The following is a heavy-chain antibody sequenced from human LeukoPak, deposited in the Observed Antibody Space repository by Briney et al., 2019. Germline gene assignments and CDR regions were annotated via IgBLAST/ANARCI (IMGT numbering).Heavy chain of an antibody. CDR2: IWYGETNK. D-gene: IGHD2-15*01. CDR1: GFTFSSHG. J-gene: IGHJ4*02. V-gene: IGHV3-30*02. CDR3: AKDKDSTNWYFDY. Sequence: GGSLRLSCAASGFTFSSHGMHWLRQAPGKGLAGVAFIWYGETNKYYADSVKGRFTISRDNSKNTLYLQMNSLRAEDTAVHYCAKDKDSTNWYFDYWGQGTLVTVSS.